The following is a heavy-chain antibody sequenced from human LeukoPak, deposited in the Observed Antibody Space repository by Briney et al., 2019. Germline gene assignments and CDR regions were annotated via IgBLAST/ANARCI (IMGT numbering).Heavy chain of an antibody. D-gene: IGHD3-10*01. V-gene: IGHV3-30-3*01. CDR2: ISYDGSNK. J-gene: IGHJ4*02. Sequence: PGGSLRLSCAASGLTFGSYAMHWVRQAPGKGLEWVEVISYDGSNKYYADSVKGRFTISRDNSKNTLYLQMNSLRAEDTAVYYCASGEVRGVISHFDYWGQGTLVTVSS. CDR3: ASGEVRGVISHFDY. CDR1: GLTFGSYA.